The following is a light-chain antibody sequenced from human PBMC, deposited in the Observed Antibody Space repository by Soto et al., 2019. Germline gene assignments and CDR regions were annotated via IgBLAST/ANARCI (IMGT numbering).Light chain of an antibody. CDR3: QQFSSYPLT. V-gene: IGKV3-20*01. J-gene: IGKJ4*01. CDR1: QSVSSNY. CDR2: GAS. Sequence: DIVLTQSPGTLSLSPGERATLSCRASQSVSSNYLAWYQQKPGQAPRLLIYGASTRATGVPDRFSGSGSGTEFSLTISSLQSEDFAVYYCQQFSSYPLTFGGGTKVDI.